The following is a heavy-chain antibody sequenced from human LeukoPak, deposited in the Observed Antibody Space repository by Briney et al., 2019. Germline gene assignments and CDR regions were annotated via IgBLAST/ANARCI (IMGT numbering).Heavy chain of an antibody. Sequence: SETLSLTCTVSGGSISSYYWSWIRQPPGKGLEWIGYIYYSRSTNYNPSLKSRVTISVDTSKNQFSLKLSSVTAADTAVYYCARHQGSAVTTGMDVWGQGTTVTVSS. CDR1: GGSISSYY. CDR2: IYYSRST. V-gene: IGHV4-59*08. D-gene: IGHD4-17*01. CDR3: ARHQGSAVTTGMDV. J-gene: IGHJ6*02.